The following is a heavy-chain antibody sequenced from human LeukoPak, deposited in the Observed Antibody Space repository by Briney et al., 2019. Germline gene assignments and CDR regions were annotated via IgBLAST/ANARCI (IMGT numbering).Heavy chain of an antibody. J-gene: IGHJ4*02. D-gene: IGHD4-17*01. Sequence: PGGSLRLSCAASGFTFSAYAMHWVRQAPGKGLDWVAVISYDGSNKYYADSVKGRFTISRDNSKNTLYLQMNSLRAEDTAVYYCAKGPTVKYLDYWGQGTLVTVSS. V-gene: IGHV3-30*04. CDR2: ISYDGSNK. CDR1: GFTFSAYA. CDR3: AKGPTVKYLDY.